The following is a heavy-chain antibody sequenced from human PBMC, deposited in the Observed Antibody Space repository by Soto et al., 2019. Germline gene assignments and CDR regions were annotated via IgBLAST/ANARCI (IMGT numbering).Heavy chain of an antibody. J-gene: IGHJ4*02. V-gene: IGHV1-3*01. D-gene: IGHD5-18*01. CDR3: ARVDTAMATFDY. CDR1: GYTFTSYA. Sequence: ASVKVSCKASGYTFTSYAMHWVRQAPGQRLEWMGWINAGNGNTKYSQKFQGRVTITRDTSASTAYMELRSLRSDDTAVYYCARVDTAMATFDYWGQGTLVTVSS. CDR2: INAGNGNT.